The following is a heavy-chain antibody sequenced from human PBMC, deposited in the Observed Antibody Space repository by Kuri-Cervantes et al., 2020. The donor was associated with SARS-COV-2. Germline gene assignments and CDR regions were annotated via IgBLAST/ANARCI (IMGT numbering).Heavy chain of an antibody. Sequence: GSLRLSCAVYGGSFSGYYWSWIRQPPGKGLEWIGGINHSGSTNYNPSLKSRVTISVDTSKNQFSLKLSSVTAADTAVYYCARLSTVTDNYGMDVWGQGTTVTVSS. CDR2: INHSGST. J-gene: IGHJ6*02. V-gene: IGHV4-34*01. CDR3: ARLSTVTDNYGMDV. CDR1: GGSFSGYY. D-gene: IGHD4-17*01.